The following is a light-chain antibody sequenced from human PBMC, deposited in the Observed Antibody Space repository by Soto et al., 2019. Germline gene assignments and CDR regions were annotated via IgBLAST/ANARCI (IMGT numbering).Light chain of an antibody. Sequence: DIQMTQSPSSLSASVGDRVTMTCQASQDISNYLNWYQQKPGKAPKLLIYDASNLESGVSSRFSGSGSGTEFTLIISSLQPDDFAAYYCQQYKTSLLTFGGGTKVDIK. CDR1: QDISNY. V-gene: IGKV1-33*01. J-gene: IGKJ4*01. CDR3: QQYKTSLLT. CDR2: DAS.